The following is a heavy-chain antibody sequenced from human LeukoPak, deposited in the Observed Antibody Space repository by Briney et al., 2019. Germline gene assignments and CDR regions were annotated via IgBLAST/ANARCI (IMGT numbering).Heavy chain of an antibody. CDR1: GGSISSGGYY. V-gene: IGHV4-61*02. D-gene: IGHD2-2*01. Sequence: SQTLSLTCTVSGGSISSGGYYWSWIRQPAGKGLEWIGRIYTSGSTNYNPSLKSRVTMSVDTSKNQLSLRLSSVTAADTAVYYCARYCRTTSCYTHDYWGQGTLVTVSS. CDR2: IYTSGST. J-gene: IGHJ4*02. CDR3: ARYCRTTSCYTHDY.